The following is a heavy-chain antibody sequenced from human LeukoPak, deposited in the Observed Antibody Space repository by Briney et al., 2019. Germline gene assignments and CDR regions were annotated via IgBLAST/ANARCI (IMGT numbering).Heavy chain of an antibody. V-gene: IGHV1-69*04. CDR3: ARDRYGDYSGWYFDL. CDR2: IIPILGIA. D-gene: IGHD4-17*01. CDR1: GGTFSSYA. Sequence: ASVKVSCKASGGTFSSYAISWVRQAPGQGLEWMGRIIPILGIANYAQKFQGRVTITADKSTSTAYMELSSLRSEDTAVYYCARDRYGDYSGWYFDLWGQGTLVTVSS. J-gene: IGHJ2*01.